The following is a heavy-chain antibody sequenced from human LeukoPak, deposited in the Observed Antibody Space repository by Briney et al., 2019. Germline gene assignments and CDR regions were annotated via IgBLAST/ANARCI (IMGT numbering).Heavy chain of an antibody. Sequence: GASVKVSCKASGYTFTGYYMHWVRQAPGQGLEWMGWINPNSGGTNNAQKFQGRVTMTRDTSISTAYMELSRLRSDDTAVYYCARAPSNYFYYYYMDVWGKGTTVTVSS. D-gene: IGHD4-11*01. J-gene: IGHJ6*03. CDR3: ARAPSNYFYYYYMDV. CDR1: GYTFTGYY. V-gene: IGHV1-2*02. CDR2: INPNSGGT.